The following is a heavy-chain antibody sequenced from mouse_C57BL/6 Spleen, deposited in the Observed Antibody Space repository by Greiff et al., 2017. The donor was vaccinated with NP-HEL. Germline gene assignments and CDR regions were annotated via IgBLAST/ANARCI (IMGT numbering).Heavy chain of an antibody. D-gene: IGHD2-3*01. Sequence: VQLQQSGAELARPGASVKLSCKASGYTFTSYGISWVKQRTGQGLEWIGEIYPRSGNTYYNEKFKGKATLTADKSSSTAYMELRSLTSEDSAVYFCARDDGYYEYWGQGTTLTVSS. CDR1: GYTFTSYG. CDR2: IYPRSGNT. J-gene: IGHJ2*01. V-gene: IGHV1-81*01. CDR3: ARDDGYYEY.